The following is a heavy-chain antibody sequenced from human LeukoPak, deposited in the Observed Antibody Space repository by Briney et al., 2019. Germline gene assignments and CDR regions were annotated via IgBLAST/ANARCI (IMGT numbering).Heavy chain of an antibody. V-gene: IGHV5-51*01. J-gene: IGHJ6*03. Sequence: GESLKIYCKGSGYSFTSYWIGWVRQMPGKGLEWMGIIYPGDSDTRYSPSFQGQVTISADKSISTAYLQWSSLKASDTAMYYCARRLGIAAASSDPYYMDVWGKGTTVTVSS. CDR3: ARRLGIAAASSDPYYMDV. CDR2: IYPGDSDT. D-gene: IGHD6-13*01. CDR1: GYSFTSYW.